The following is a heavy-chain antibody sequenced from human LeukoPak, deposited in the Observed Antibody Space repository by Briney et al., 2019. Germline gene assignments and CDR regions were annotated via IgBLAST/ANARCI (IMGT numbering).Heavy chain of an antibody. CDR3: ARDQAAAGHNWFDP. CDR2: IYYSGST. J-gene: IGHJ5*02. CDR1: SVSIGSYY. Sequence: SETLSLTCIVSSVSIGSYYWSWIRQPPGKGLEWIGYIYYSGSTNYNPSLKSRVTISVDTSKNQFSLKLSSVTAADTAVYYCARDQAAAGHNWFDPWGQGTLVTVSS. V-gene: IGHV4-59*01. D-gene: IGHD6-13*01.